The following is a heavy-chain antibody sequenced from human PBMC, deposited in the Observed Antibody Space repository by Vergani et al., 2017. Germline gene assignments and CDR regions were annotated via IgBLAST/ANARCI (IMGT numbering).Heavy chain of an antibody. CDR2: MYHSGST. V-gene: IGHV4-61*08. J-gene: IGHJ5*02. Sequence: QVQLQESGPGLVKPSQTLSLICTVSGGSISSSGHYWSWIRQHPGKGLEWIGYMYHSGSTNYNPSLETRVTISGDTSKNQFSLKLNSVTAADTAVYYCGRVADFYGLGSRLLDLWGQGILVTVSS. D-gene: IGHD3-10*01. CDR3: GRVADFYGLGSRLLDL. CDR1: GGSISSSGHY.